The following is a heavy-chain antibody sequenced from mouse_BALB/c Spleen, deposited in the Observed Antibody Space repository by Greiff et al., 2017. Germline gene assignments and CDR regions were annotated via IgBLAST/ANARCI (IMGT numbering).Heavy chain of an antibody. CDR3: ARSPSITTATSWFAY. Sequence: EVKLMESGPELVKPGASVKMSCKASGYTFTSYVMHWVKQKPGQGLEWIGYINPYNDGTKYNEKFKGKATLTSDKSSSTAYMELSSLTSEDSAVYYCARSPSITTATSWFAYWGQGTLVTVSA. D-gene: IGHD1-2*01. J-gene: IGHJ3*01. CDR2: INPYNDGT. CDR1: GYTFTSYV. V-gene: IGHV1-14*01.